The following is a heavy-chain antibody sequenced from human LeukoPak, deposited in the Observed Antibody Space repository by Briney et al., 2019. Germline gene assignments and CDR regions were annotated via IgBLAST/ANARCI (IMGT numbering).Heavy chain of an antibody. Sequence: GASVKVSCKASGYTFTGYYMHWVRQAPGQGLEWMGWINPNSGGTNYAQKFQGRVTMTRDTSISTAYMELSRLRSDDTAVYYCARDQSPSGSYSPFDYWGQGTLVTVSS. CDR2: INPNSGGT. J-gene: IGHJ4*02. CDR3: ARDQSPSGSYSPFDY. CDR1: GYTFTGYY. D-gene: IGHD1-26*01. V-gene: IGHV1-2*02.